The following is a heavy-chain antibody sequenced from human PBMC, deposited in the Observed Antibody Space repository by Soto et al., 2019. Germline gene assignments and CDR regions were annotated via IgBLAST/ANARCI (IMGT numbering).Heavy chain of an antibody. D-gene: IGHD4-4*01. V-gene: IGHV1-69*01. CDR2: IIPIFGTA. CDR1: GVTFSSYA. J-gene: IGHJ6*02. Sequence: QVQLVQSVAEVKKPGSSVKVSCKASGVTFSSYAISWVRQAPGQGLEWMGGIIPIFGTANYAQKFQGRDTITSDESTSTAYMELSSLRAEDTAVYYCAREQGGHYTWGMDVWGQGTTVTVSS. CDR3: AREQGGHYTWGMDV.